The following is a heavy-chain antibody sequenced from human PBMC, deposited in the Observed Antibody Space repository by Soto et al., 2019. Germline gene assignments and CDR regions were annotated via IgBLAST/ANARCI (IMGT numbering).Heavy chain of an antibody. Sequence: PSETLSLTCAVYGGSFSGYYWSWIRQPPGKGLEWIGEINHSGSTNYNPSLKSRVTISVDTSKNQFSLKLSSVTAADTAVYYCARDLGATHFDYWGQGTLVTVSS. CDR1: GGSFSGYY. CDR2: INHSGST. V-gene: IGHV4-34*01. J-gene: IGHJ4*02. D-gene: IGHD1-26*01. CDR3: ARDLGATHFDY.